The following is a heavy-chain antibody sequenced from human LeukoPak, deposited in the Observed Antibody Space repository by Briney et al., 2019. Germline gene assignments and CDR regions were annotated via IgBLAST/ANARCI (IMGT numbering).Heavy chain of an antibody. Sequence: PSETLSLTCTVSGGSISSYYWSWIRQPPGKGLEWIGYVYYSGSTNYNPSLKSRVTISVDTSKNQFSLKLSSVTAADTAVYYCARESPTYYYDTSGPGSDYWGQGTLVTVSS. CDR3: ARESPTYYYDTSGPGSDY. D-gene: IGHD3-22*01. CDR1: GGSISSYY. V-gene: IGHV4-59*01. J-gene: IGHJ4*02. CDR2: VYYSGST.